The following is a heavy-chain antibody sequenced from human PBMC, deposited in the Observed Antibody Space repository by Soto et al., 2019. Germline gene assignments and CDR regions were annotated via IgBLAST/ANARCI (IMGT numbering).Heavy chain of an antibody. Sequence: QITLKESGPPLVKPTQTLTLTCTFSGFSLSTSRVGVGWIRQPPGKALEWLEVIYWDDDKRYSPSLNSRLTITKETSKNQVVLTMTNLDPVDTATYYCAHCLSTIIVGVVFFDFWGQGTLVTVSS. CDR3: AHCLSTIIVGVVFFDF. CDR2: IYWDDDK. J-gene: IGHJ4*02. D-gene: IGHD3-22*01. CDR1: GFSLSTSRVG. V-gene: IGHV2-5*02.